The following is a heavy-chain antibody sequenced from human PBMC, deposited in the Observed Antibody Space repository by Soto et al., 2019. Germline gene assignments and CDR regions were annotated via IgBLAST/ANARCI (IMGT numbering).Heavy chain of an antibody. Sequence: EVQLLESGGGLVQPGGSLRLSCTASGFTFNRHAMTWVRQAPGKGLEWVSGLSDSGGSIYYADSVKGRFTISRDNSMNTLYLQMHTLRAEDTAVYYCAKVSSAWYAGFFDLWGQGTLVTASS. D-gene: IGHD2-8*01. V-gene: IGHV3-23*01. CDR2: LSDSGGSI. CDR3: AKVSSAWYAGFFDL. J-gene: IGHJ4*02. CDR1: GFTFNRHA.